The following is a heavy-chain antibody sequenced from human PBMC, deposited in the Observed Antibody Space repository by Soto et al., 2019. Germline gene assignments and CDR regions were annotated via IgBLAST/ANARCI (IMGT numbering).Heavy chain of an antibody. J-gene: IGHJ6*02. V-gene: IGHV4-31*03. Sequence: SETLSLTCTVSGGSISSGGYYWSWIRQHPGKGLEWIGYIYYSGSTYSNPSLKSRVTISVDTSKNQFSLKLSSVTAADTAVYYCARAFGFLEWLSPGYYYGMDVWGQGTTVTVSS. D-gene: IGHD3-3*01. CDR3: ARAFGFLEWLSPGYYYGMDV. CDR2: IYYSGST. CDR1: GGSISSGGYY.